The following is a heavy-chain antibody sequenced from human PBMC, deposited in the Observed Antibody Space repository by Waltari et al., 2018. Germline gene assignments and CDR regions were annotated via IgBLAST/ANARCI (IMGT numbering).Heavy chain of an antibody. CDR1: GYTFTAYY. CDR3: ARGGGSWDY. Sequence: QVQLVQSGAEVKKPGASVKVSCKAFGYTFTAYYMHWVRQAPGQGLEWMGWINTNSGGTSYAQKFQGRVAMTRDTSISTAYMDLSSLTSDDTAVYYCARGGGSWDYWGQGTLVTVSS. V-gene: IGHV1-2*02. D-gene: IGHD3-16*01. CDR2: INTNSGGT. J-gene: IGHJ4*02.